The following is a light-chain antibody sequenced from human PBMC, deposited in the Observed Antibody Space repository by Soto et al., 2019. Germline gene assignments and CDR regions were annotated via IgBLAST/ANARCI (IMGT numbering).Light chain of an antibody. CDR3: QQYNSYRRT. CDR2: KAS. J-gene: IGKJ1*01. Sequence: DIQMTQSPSTLSASVGDRVTITCRASQSISSWLAWYQQKPGKAPKLLISKASSLESGVPSRFSGSGSVTEFTLTISSLQPDDFATYYCQQYNSYRRTFGQGTKVESK. V-gene: IGKV1-5*03. CDR1: QSISSW.